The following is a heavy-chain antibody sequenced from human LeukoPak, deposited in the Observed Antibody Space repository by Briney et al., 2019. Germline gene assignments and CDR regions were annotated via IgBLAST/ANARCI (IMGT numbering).Heavy chain of an antibody. CDR2: INAGNGNT. Sequence: ASVKVSCKASGYTFTSYAMHWVRQAPGQRLEWMGWINAGNGNTKYSQKFQGRVIITRDTSASTAYMELSSLRSEDTAVYYCARDPSGYEALSPFDYWGQGTLVTVSS. J-gene: IGHJ4*02. V-gene: IGHV1-3*01. D-gene: IGHD5-12*01. CDR1: GYTFTSYA. CDR3: ARDPSGYEALSPFDY.